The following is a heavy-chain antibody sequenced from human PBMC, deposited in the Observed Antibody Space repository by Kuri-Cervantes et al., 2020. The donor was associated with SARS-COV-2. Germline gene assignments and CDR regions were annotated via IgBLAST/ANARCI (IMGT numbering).Heavy chain of an antibody. V-gene: IGHV4-34*01. Sequence: ESLKISCAVYGGSFSGYYWSWIRQPPGKGLEWIGEINHSGSTNYNPSLKSRVTISVDTSKNQFSLKLSSVTAADTAVYYCARRPVTAYFDLWGRGTLVTVSS. CDR3: ARRPVTAYFDL. J-gene: IGHJ2*01. D-gene: IGHD2-21*02. CDR2: INHSGST. CDR1: GGSFSGYY.